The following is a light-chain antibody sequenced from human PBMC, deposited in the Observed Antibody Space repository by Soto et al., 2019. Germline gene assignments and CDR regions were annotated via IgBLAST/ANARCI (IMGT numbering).Light chain of an antibody. Sequence: IQMTQSPSSLAASVGDRVTITCRASQGTRNDFGWYQQKPGKAPKLLIHAASSLDSGVPSRFSSSGSGTDFTFTISSLQSEEFATDYCLQDYSYPWPFGQGTKVEI. V-gene: IGKV1-6*01. J-gene: IGKJ1*01. CDR2: AAS. CDR1: QGTRND. CDR3: LQDYSYPWP.